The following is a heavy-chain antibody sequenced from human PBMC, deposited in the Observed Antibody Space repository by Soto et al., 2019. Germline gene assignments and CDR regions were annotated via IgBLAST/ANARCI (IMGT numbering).Heavy chain of an antibody. CDR3: ARPFYGGNSWFFDY. V-gene: IGHV4-39*01. Sequence: QLQLRESGPGLLKASETLSLTCSVSGDSISSGTYYWGWIRQPPGKGPEWIGSFSFSGRTYYNPSLKSRVTISEDMSKNQFSMKLTSVTAADTAVYYCARPFYGGNSWFFDYCCQGTLVIVSS. CDR2: FSFSGRT. J-gene: IGHJ4*02. CDR1: GDSISSGTYY. D-gene: IGHD4-17*01.